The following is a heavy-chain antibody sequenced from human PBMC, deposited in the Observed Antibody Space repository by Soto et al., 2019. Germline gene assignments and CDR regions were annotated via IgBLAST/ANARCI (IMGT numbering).Heavy chain of an antibody. CDR2: IYYSGST. D-gene: IGHD3-10*01. V-gene: IGHV4-31*03. J-gene: IGHJ4*02. CDR3: ARDETGSGNFDY. Sequence: SETLSLTCTVSGGSISSGGYYWSWIRQHPGKGLEWIGYIYYSGSTYYNPSLKSRVTISVDTSKNQSSLKLSSVTAADTAVYYCARDETGSGNFDYWGQGTLVTVSS. CDR1: GGSISSGGYY.